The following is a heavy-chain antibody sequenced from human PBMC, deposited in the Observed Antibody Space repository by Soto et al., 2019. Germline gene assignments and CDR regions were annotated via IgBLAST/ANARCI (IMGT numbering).Heavy chain of an antibody. CDR1: GFSLSTSGMC. Sequence: SGPTLVNPTQTLTLTCTFSGFSLSTSGMCVSWIRQPPGKALEWLALIDWDDDKYYSTSLKTRLTISKDTSKNQVVLTMTNMDPVDTATYYCARIRTHYDILTGYDYYYYYGMDVWGQGTTVTVPS. J-gene: IGHJ6*02. CDR3: ARIRTHYDILTGYDYYYYYGMDV. D-gene: IGHD3-9*01. V-gene: IGHV2-70*01. CDR2: IDWDDDK.